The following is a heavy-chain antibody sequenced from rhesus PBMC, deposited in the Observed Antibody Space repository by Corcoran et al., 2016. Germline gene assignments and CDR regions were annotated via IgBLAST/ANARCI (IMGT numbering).Heavy chain of an antibody. D-gene: IGHD5-36*02. CDR1: GGSISSSNW. CDR2: LYVGSGST. V-gene: IGHV4S7*01. Sequence: QVQLQESGPGLVKPSEPLSLTCAVSGGSISSSNWWSWIRQSPGKGLEGIGYLYVGSGSTSYNPSLKSRVTISTDTAKNQFSLKLSSVTDADTAVYYCARRLATVTLSYFDYWGQGVLVTVSS. CDR3: ARRLATVTLSYFDY. J-gene: IGHJ4*01.